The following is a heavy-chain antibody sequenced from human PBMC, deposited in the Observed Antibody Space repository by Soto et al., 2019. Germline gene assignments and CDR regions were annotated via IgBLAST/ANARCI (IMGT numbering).Heavy chain of an antibody. CDR2: IKTDGSEK. V-gene: IGHV3-7*05. Sequence: EVQLVESGGGLVQPGGSLRLSCAASGFTFSDYWMSWVRQAPGKGLECVANIKTDGSEKYYVDPVKGRFTISRDNAKNSLYLQMNSLRAEDTAVYYCASSMGRAGNDYWGQGTLVAGSS. D-gene: IGHD3-10*01. J-gene: IGHJ4*02. CDR1: GFTFSDYW. CDR3: ASSMGRAGNDY.